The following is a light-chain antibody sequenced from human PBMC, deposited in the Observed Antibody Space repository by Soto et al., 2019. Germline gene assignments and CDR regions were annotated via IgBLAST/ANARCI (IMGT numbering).Light chain of an antibody. CDR2: GAS. J-gene: IGKJ1*01. Sequence: EVVLTQSPGTLSLSPVERATLSCRASQSVNSNLAWYQQKPGQTPRLLIYGASTRATGIPGRFSGSGSGTDFTLTISRLEPEDFAVYYCQQYGSSGTFGQGTKVDIK. V-gene: IGKV3-20*01. CDR3: QQYGSSGT. CDR1: QSVNSN.